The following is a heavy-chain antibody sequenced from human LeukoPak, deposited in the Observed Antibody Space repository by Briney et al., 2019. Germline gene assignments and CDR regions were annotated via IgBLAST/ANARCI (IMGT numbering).Heavy chain of an antibody. Sequence: PSETLSLTCTVSGGSISGYYWSWFRQPPGKGLEWIGYIYHSGRTSYNPSLKSRVTISVDTSKNEFSLKLRFVTAADTAVYYCAREAAVGRHFDYWGQGTLATVSS. CDR2: IYHSGRT. D-gene: IGHD3-10*01. CDR1: GGSISGYY. J-gene: IGHJ4*02. V-gene: IGHV4-59*12. CDR3: AREAAVGRHFDY.